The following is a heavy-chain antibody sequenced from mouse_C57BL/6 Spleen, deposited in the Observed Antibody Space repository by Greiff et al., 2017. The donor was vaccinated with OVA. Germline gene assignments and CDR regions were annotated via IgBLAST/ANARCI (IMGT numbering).Heavy chain of an antibody. CDR2: INPSSGYT. CDR1: GYTFTSYT. Sequence: VQVVESGAELARPGASVKMSCKASGYTFTSYTMHWVKQRPGQGLEWIGYINPSSGYTKYNQKFKDKATLTADKSSSTAYMQLSSLTSEDSAVYYCARTPGGSSYFDYWGQGTTLTVSS. CDR3: ARTPGGSSYFDY. D-gene: IGHD1-1*01. J-gene: IGHJ2*01. V-gene: IGHV1-4*01.